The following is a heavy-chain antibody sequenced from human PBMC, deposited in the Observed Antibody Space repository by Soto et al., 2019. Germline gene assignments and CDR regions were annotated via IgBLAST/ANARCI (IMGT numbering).Heavy chain of an antibody. J-gene: IGHJ6*02. Sequence: QVQLVRSGDEVKKPGASVKVSCKASGYIFVNYGIAWARRPPGQGLSWMGGISAYTGNTHSTSKDQGRLTMTTDQSTSTAYRDLGSLTSDDTAVYYCVMVDNYVTPTPQDAWGQGTTVTVSS. CDR3: VMVDNYVTPTPQDA. CDR1: GYIFVNYG. D-gene: IGHD3-16*01. CDR2: ISAYTGNT. V-gene: IGHV1-18*01.